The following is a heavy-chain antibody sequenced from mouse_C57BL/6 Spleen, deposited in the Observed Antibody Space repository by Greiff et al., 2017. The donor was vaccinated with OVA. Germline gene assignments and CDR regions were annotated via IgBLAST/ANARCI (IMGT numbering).Heavy chain of an antibody. CDR1: GFTFSSYA. Sequence: DVMLVESGGGLVKPGGSLKLSCAASGFTFSSYAMSWVRQTPEKRLEWVATISDGGSYTYYPDNVKGRFTISRDNAKNNLYLQMSHLKSEDTAMYYCAREYYSKSWFAYWGQGTLVTVSA. CDR2: ISDGGSYT. J-gene: IGHJ3*01. D-gene: IGHD2-5*01. CDR3: AREYYSKSWFAY. V-gene: IGHV5-4*01.